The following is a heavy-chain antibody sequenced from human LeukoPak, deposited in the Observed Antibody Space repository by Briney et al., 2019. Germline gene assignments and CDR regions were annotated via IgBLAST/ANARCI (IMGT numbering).Heavy chain of an antibody. D-gene: IGHD2-21*01. CDR2: ISSNGGST. Sequence: QPGGSLRLSCAASGFAFSSYAMHWVRQAPGKGLEYVSAISSNGGSTYYANSVKGRFTISRDNSKNTLYLQMGSLRAEDMAVYYCARAYSDYYYGIDVWGQGTTVTVSS. CDR1: GFAFSSYA. V-gene: IGHV3-64*01. CDR3: ARAYSDYYYGIDV. J-gene: IGHJ6*02.